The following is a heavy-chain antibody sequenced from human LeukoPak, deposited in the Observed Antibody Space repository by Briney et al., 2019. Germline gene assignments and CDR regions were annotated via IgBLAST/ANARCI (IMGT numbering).Heavy chain of an antibody. V-gene: IGHV4-31*03. J-gene: IGHJ3*02. Sequence: SETLSLTCTVSGGSVSSGGYYWSWIRQHPGKGLEWIGYIYYSGSTYYNPSLKSRVTISVDTSKNQFSLKLSSVTAADTAVYYCARDYGDSSYAFDTWGQGTMVTVSS. CDR2: IYYSGST. D-gene: IGHD4-17*01. CDR3: ARDYGDSSYAFDT. CDR1: GGSVSSGGYY.